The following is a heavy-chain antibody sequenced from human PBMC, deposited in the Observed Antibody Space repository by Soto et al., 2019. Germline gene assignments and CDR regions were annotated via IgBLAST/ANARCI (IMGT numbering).Heavy chain of an antibody. CDR3: ARVRGGCSEYLFDY. Sequence: ASVKVSCKASGYTFTRYNVHWVRQAPGQGLEWMAIINPSGGTTYYVQKFEGRVTLTTDTSTSTVYMELSSPRSDDTAVYYCARVRGGCSEYLFDYWGQGTLVTVSS. J-gene: IGHJ4*02. CDR1: GYTFTRYN. V-gene: IGHV1-46*01. D-gene: IGHD2-15*01. CDR2: INPSGGTT.